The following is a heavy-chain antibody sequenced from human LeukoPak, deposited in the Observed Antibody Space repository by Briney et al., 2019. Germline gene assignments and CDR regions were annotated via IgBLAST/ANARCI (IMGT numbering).Heavy chain of an antibody. CDR1: GFAFSSYS. CDR3: AKGYYYDSSGYSISLDAFDI. Sequence: GGSLRLSCAASGFAFSSYSMNWVRQAPGKGLEWVSGMSGSGGSTCHADSVKGRFTISRDNSKNTLYLQMNSLRAEDTAVYYCAKGYYYDSSGYSISLDAFDIWGQGTMVTVSS. V-gene: IGHV3-23*01. J-gene: IGHJ3*02. D-gene: IGHD3-22*01. CDR2: MSGSGGST.